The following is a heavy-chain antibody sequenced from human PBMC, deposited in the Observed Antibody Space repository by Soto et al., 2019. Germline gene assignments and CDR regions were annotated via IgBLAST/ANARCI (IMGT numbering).Heavy chain of an antibody. CDR1: GGSFSGYY. J-gene: IGHJ4*02. CDR2: INHSGST. CDR3: ARGRGGSYYWAGKYYFDY. Sequence: QVQLQQWGAGLLKPSETLSLTCAVYGGSFSGYYWSWIRQPPGKGLEWIGEINHSGSTNYNPSLKSRVTISVDTSKNQFSLKLSSVTAADTAVYYCARGRGGSYYWAGKYYFDYWGQGTLVTVSS. D-gene: IGHD1-26*01. V-gene: IGHV4-34*01.